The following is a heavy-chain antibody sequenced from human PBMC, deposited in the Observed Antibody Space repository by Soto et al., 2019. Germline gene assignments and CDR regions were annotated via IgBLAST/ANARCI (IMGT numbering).Heavy chain of an antibody. V-gene: IGHV1-3*01. CDR2: INAGNGNT. J-gene: IGHJ4*02. Sequence: ASVKVSCKASGYTFTSYAMHWVRQAPGQRLEWMGWINAGNGNTKYSQKFQGRVTITRDTSASTAYMELSSLRSEDTAVYYCARDRLNERELLYYFDYWGRGTLVTVSS. CDR3: ARDRLNERELLYYFDY. D-gene: IGHD1-26*01. CDR1: GYTFTSYA.